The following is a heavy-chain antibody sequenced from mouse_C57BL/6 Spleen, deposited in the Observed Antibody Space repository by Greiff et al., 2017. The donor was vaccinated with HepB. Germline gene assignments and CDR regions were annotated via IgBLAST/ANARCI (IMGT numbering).Heavy chain of an antibody. CDR2: ISYDGSN. CDR1: GYSITSGYY. D-gene: IGHD2-4*01. V-gene: IGHV3-6*01. Sequence: ESGPGLVKPSQSLSLTCSVTGYSITSGYYWNWIRQFPGNKLEWMGYISYDGSNNYNPSLKNRISITRDTSKNQFFLKLNSVTTEDTATYYCARADYYDYDGYAMDYWGQGTSVTVSS. CDR3: ARADYYDYDGYAMDY. J-gene: IGHJ4*01.